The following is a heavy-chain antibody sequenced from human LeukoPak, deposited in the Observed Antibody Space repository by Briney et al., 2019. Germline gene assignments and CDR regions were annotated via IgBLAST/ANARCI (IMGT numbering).Heavy chain of an antibody. V-gene: IGHV1-2*02. CDR2: INPNSGGT. J-gene: IGHJ5*02. CDR3: ARNLRQRYFYDNSGYYWFDG. D-gene: IGHD3-22*01. Sequence: ASVKVSCKASGYTFTGYYMHWVRQAPGQGLEWMGWINPNSGGTNYAQKLQGRVTMTRDTSISTAYMELSRLRSDDTAVYYCARNLRQRYFYDNSGYYWFDGWGQATLVTVS. CDR1: GYTFTGYY.